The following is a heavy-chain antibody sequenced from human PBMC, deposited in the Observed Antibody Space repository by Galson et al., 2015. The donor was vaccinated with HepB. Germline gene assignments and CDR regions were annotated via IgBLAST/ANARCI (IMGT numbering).Heavy chain of an antibody. CDR3: ARDQWGYYLGDY. D-gene: IGHD3-3*01. CDR1: GFTFSSYS. Sequence: SLILSCAASGFTFSSYSMNWVRQAPGKGLEWVSSISSSSSYIYYADSVKGRFTISRDNAKNSLYLQMNSLRAEDTAVYYCARDQWGYYLGDYWGQGTLVTVSS. V-gene: IGHV3-21*01. CDR2: ISSSSSYI. J-gene: IGHJ4*02.